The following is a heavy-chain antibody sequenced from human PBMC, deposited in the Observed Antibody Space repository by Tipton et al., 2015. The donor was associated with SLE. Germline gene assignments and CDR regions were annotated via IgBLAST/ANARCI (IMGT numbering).Heavy chain of an antibody. V-gene: IGHV3-74*01. CDR3: ARDFPPITMIGYYYYMDV. D-gene: IGHD3-22*01. J-gene: IGHJ6*03. CDR2: IHGGGSSI. Sequence: QLVQSGGGLVKPGGSLRLSCAASGFYAMSWVRQAPGKGLVWVSRIHGGGSSIRYADSVKGRFTISRDNAKNTLYLQMNSLRAEDTAVYYCARDFPPITMIGYYYYMDVWGKGTTVTVSS. CDR1: GFYA.